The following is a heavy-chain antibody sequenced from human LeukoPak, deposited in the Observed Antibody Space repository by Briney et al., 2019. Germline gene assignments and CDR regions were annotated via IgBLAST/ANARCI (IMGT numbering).Heavy chain of an antibody. D-gene: IGHD3-10*01. CDR2: IYYSGST. J-gene: IGHJ4*02. CDR3: ARDSYYGSGSYSYYFDY. Sequence: SETLSLTCTVSGGSISSYYWSWIRQPPGKGLEWIGYIYYSGSTNYNPSLKSRVTMSVDTSKNQFSLKLSSVTAADTAVYYCARDSYYGSGSYSYYFDYWGQGTLVTVSS. CDR1: GGSISSYY. V-gene: IGHV4-59*12.